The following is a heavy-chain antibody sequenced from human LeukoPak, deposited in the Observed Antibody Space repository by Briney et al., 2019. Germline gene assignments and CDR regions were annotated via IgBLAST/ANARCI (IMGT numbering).Heavy chain of an antibody. CDR3: AKDIPLEFRPYSSSWGLDY. Sequence: PGRSLRLSCAASGFTFSSYGMHWVRQAPGKGLEWVAFIRYDGSNKYYADSVKGRFTISRDNSKNTLYLQMNSLRAEDTAVYYCAKDIPLEFRPYSSSWGLDYWGQGTLVTVSS. J-gene: IGHJ4*02. CDR1: GFTFSSYG. V-gene: IGHV3-30*02. CDR2: IRYDGSNK. D-gene: IGHD6-13*01.